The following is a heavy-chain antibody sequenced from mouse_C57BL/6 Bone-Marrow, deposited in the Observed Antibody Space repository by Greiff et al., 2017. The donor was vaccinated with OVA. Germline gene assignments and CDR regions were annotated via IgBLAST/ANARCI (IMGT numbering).Heavy chain of an antibody. V-gene: IGHV5-17*01. Sequence: EVKLQESGGGLVKPGGSLKLSCAASGFTFSDYGMHWVRQAPEKGLEWVAYISSGSSTIYYADTVKGRFTISRDNAKNTLFLQMTSLRSEDTAMYYCARGGEGYPWYFDVWGTGTTVTVSS. CDR3: ARGGEGYPWYFDV. CDR2: ISSGSSTI. J-gene: IGHJ1*03. D-gene: IGHD2-14*01. CDR1: GFTFSDYG.